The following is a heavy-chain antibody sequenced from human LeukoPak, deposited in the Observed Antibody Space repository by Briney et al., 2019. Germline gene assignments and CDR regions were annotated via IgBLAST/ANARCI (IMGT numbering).Heavy chain of an antibody. CDR3: ARDSAYYDFWSGYYSHFDY. D-gene: IGHD3-3*01. Sequence: GGSLRLSCAASGFTFSSYWMSWVRQAPGRGLEWVANIKQDGSEKYYVDSVKGRFTISRDNAKNSLYLQMNSLRAEDTAVYYCARDSAYYDFWSGYYSHFDYWGQGTLVTVSS. CDR1: GFTFSSYW. J-gene: IGHJ4*02. CDR2: IKQDGSEK. V-gene: IGHV3-7*01.